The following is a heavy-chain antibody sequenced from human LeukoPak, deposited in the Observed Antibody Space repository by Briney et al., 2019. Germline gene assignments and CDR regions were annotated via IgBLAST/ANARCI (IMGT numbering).Heavy chain of an antibody. V-gene: IGHV4-34*01. Sequence: PSETLSLTCAVYGGSFSGYYWSWLRQPPGKGLEWIGEINHSGSTNYNPSLKNRVTISVDTSENQFSLKLSSVTAADTAVYYCARVIAVAGTGTFDYWGQGTLVTVSS. CDR2: INHSGST. D-gene: IGHD6-19*01. CDR1: GGSFSGYY. CDR3: ARVIAVAGTGTFDY. J-gene: IGHJ4*02.